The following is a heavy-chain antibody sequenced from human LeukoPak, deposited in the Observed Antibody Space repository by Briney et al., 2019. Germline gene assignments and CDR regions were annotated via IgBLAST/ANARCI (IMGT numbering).Heavy chain of an antibody. J-gene: IGHJ4*02. V-gene: IGHV4-38-2*02. CDR1: GYSISSGYY. D-gene: IGHD3-10*01. CDR3: ARDHGYYYGSGSYYPQPFDY. CDR2: IYHSGST. Sequence: SETLSLTCAVSGYSISSGYYWGWIRQPPGKGLEWIGSIYHSGSTYYNPSLKRRVTISVDTSKNQFSLKLSSVTAADTAVYYCARDHGYYYGSGSYYPQPFDYWGQGTLVTVSS.